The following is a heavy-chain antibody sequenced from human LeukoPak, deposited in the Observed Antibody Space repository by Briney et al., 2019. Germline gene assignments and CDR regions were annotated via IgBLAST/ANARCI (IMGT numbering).Heavy chain of an antibody. D-gene: IGHD6-13*01. J-gene: IGHJ4*02. CDR2: IYYSGST. CDR1: GGSISSYY. CDR3: ARLSGIAAAERFDY. V-gene: IGHV4-59*08. Sequence: LETLSLTCTVSGGSISSYYWSWIRQPPGKGLEWIGYIYYSGSTNYNPSLKSRVTISVDTSKNQFSLKLSSVTAADTAVYYCARLSGIAAAERFDYWGQGTLVTVSS.